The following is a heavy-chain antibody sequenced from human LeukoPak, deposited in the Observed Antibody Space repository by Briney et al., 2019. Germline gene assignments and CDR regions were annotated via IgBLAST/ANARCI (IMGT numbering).Heavy chain of an antibody. J-gene: IGHJ1*01. V-gene: IGHV1-2*04. CDR2: INPNSGGT. CDR1: GYTFTRYY. CDR3: ARSIAAAGTAAFQH. D-gene: IGHD6-13*01. Sequence: ASVKVSCKASGYTFTRYYMHWVRQAPGQGLEWMGWINPNSGGTNYAQKFQGWVTMTRDTSISTAYMELSRLRSDDTAVYYCARSIAAAGTAAFQHWGQGTLVTVSS.